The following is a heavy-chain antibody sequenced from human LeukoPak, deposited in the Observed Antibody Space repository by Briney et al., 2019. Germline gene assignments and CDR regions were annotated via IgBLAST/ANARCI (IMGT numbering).Heavy chain of an antibody. J-gene: IGHJ3*02. V-gene: IGHV3-48*03. CDR3: AREASTYYYDSSGYDDAFDI. CDR2: ISSSGSTI. CDR1: GFTFSSYE. D-gene: IGHD3-22*01. Sequence: GGSLRLSCAASGFTFSSYEMNWVCQAPGKGLEWVSYISSSGSTIYYADSVKGRFTISRDNAKNSLYLQMNSLRAEDTAVYYCAREASTYYYDSSGYDDAFDIWGQGTMATVSS.